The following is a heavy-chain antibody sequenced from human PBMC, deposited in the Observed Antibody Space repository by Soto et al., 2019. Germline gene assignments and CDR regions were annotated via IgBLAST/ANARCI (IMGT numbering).Heavy chain of an antibody. CDR2: IIPLFGTA. J-gene: IGHJ6*02. V-gene: IGHV1-69*06. CDR1: GGTFSTYG. Sequence: QVQLVQSGAEVKKPGSSVKVSCKASGGTFSTYGLNWVRQAPGQGLEWMGGIIPLFGTANYAQKFQGRVTITADKSTSTAYMELSSLRSEDTAMYYCARDQGENIVVFESNDSYGMDVWGQGTTVTVSS. D-gene: IGHD2-15*01. CDR3: ARDQGENIVVFESNDSYGMDV.